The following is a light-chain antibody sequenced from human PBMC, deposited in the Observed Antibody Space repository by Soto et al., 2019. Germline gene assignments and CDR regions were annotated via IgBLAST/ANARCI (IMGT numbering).Light chain of an antibody. CDR2: AAS. CDR3: LQDYNYPWT. J-gene: IGKJ1*01. Sequence: IQMAKSPSALCASVGERVIITCRASQSISSWLAWYQQKPGKAPKLLIYAASSLQSGVPSRFRGSGSGTDFTLTISSLQPEDFATYYCLQDYNYPWTFGQGTKVDIK. CDR1: QSISSW. V-gene: IGKV1-6*01.